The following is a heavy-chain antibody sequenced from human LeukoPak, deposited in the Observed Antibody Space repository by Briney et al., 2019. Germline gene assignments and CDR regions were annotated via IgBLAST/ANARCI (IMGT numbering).Heavy chain of an antibody. CDR2: ISSSSSYI. D-gene: IGHD2-15*01. CDR1: GFTFSSYS. V-gene: IGHV3-21*01. CDR3: ARDRCSGGRCYSLSVGYMDV. Sequence: PGGSLRLSCAASGFTFSSYSMNWVRQAPGKGLEWVSSISSSSSYIYYADSVKGRFTISRDNAKNSLYLQMNSLRAEDTAVYYCARDRCSGGRCYSLSVGYMDVWGKGTTVTVSS. J-gene: IGHJ6*03.